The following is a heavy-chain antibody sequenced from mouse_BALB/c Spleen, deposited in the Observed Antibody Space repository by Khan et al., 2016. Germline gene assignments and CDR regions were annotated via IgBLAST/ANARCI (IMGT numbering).Heavy chain of an antibody. Sequence: EVELVESGGGLVKPGGSLKLSCAASGFTFSDYYMYWVRQTPEKRLEWVATISDGGSYTYYPDSVKGRFTLSRDNAKNNLYLQMSSLKSEETAMYYCAREGLRRGFAYWGQGTLVTVSA. CDR2: ISDGGSYT. V-gene: IGHV5-4*02. J-gene: IGHJ3*01. CDR3: AREGLRRGFAY. CDR1: GFTFSDYY. D-gene: IGHD2-4*01.